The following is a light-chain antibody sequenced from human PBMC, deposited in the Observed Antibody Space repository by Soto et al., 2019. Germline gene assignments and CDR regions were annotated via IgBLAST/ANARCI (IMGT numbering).Light chain of an antibody. CDR3: HSYELSLRGRA. CDR2: DNS. Sequence: QSVLTQPPSLSGAPGQRVTISCTGSRSNIGAGYDVHWYQHLPVTAPKVLIFDNSNRPSGVPDRFSGSKSGTSASLAITGLQDEDEAVYYCHSYELSLRGRAFGGGTKLTVL. J-gene: IGLJ2*01. V-gene: IGLV1-40*01. CDR1: RSNIGAGYD.